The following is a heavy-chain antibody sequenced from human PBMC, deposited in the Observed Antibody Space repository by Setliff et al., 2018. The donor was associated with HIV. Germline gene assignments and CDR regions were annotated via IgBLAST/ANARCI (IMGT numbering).Heavy chain of an antibody. J-gene: IGHJ6*02. V-gene: IGHV3-11*04. CDR3: AKDVCSGAYCYAYYYYGMDV. CDR1: GFTFSDYY. CDR2: ISSSGSTI. Sequence: GGSLRLSCAASGFTFSDYYMSWIRQAPGKGLEWVSYISSSGSTIYYADSVKGRFTISRDNAKNSLYLQMNSLRVEDTAVYYCAKDVCSGAYCYAYYYYGMDVWGQGTMVTVSS. D-gene: IGHD2-15*01.